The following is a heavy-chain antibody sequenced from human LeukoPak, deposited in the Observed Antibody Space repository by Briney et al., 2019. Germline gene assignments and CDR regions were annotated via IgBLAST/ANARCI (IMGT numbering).Heavy chain of an antibody. CDR2: IHHSGST. CDR3: ARSPATSWSNFDY. Sequence: SETLSLTCAVYVESFSDHYWAWIRQPPGKGLEWIGEIHHSGSTTYRLSLKSRVTISVDRSKNQFSLKLTSVTAADTAVYYCARSPATSWSNFDYWGQGSLVTVSS. D-gene: IGHD2-2*01. J-gene: IGHJ4*02. V-gene: IGHV4-34*01. CDR1: VESFSDHY.